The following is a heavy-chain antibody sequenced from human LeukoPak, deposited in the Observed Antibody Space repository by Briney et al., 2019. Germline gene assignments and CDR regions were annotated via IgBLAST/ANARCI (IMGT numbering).Heavy chain of an antibody. CDR2: INPDDSET. CDR3: ARLVVPAAISY. J-gene: IGHJ4*02. D-gene: IGHD2-2*01. CDR1: GYKFTNYW. V-gene: IGHV5-51*01. Sequence: GESLRISCQASGYKFTNYWIGWVRQMSGKGLEWMGIINPDDSETTYSPSFPGQVTISVDKSVSTAYLQWTSLKASDTAMYYCARLVVPAAISYWGQGTLVNVFS.